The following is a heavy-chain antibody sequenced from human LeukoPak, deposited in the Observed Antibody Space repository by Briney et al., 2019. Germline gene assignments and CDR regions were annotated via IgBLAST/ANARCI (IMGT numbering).Heavy chain of an antibody. CDR3: AKDLLSSSLDY. D-gene: IGHD6-13*01. Sequence: PTGRSLRLSCAASGFTLSSYGMHWVHQAPGKGLEWVAVISYDGSNKYYADSVKGRFTISRDNSKNTLYLQMNSLRAEDTAVYYCAKDLLSSSLDYWGQGTLVTVSS. CDR2: ISYDGSNK. V-gene: IGHV3-30*18. J-gene: IGHJ4*02. CDR1: GFTLSSYG.